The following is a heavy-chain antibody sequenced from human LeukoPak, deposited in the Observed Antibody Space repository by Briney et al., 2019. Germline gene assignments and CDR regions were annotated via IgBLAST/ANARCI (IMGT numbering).Heavy chain of an antibody. Sequence: GASVKVSCKASGGTFSSYAISWVRQAPGQGLEWMGRIIPILGIANYVQKFQGRVTITADKSTSTAYMELSSLRSEDTAVYYCVSDYHDSSGYYYALTYYYGMDVWGQGTTVTVSS. J-gene: IGHJ6*02. CDR2: IIPILGIA. CDR3: VSDYHDSSGYYYALTYYYGMDV. CDR1: GGTFSSYA. V-gene: IGHV1-69*04. D-gene: IGHD3-22*01.